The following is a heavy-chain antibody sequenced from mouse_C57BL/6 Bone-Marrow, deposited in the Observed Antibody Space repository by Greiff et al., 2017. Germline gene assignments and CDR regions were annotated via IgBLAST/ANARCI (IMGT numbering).Heavy chain of an antibody. CDR3: ARSRYDYSRGYAMDY. V-gene: IGHV1-81*01. Sequence: QVQLKESGAELARPGASVKLSCKASGYTFTSYGISWVKQRTGQGLEWIGEIYPRSGNTYYNEKFKGKATLTADKSSSTAYMELRSLTSEDSAVYFCARSRYDYSRGYAMDYWGQGTSVTVSS. J-gene: IGHJ4*01. D-gene: IGHD2-4*01. CDR1: GYTFTSYG. CDR2: IYPRSGNT.